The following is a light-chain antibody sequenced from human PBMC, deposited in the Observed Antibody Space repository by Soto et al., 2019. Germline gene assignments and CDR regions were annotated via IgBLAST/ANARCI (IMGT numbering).Light chain of an antibody. J-gene: IGKJ4*01. Sequence: AIQLTQSPSSLSASVGDRVTITCRASQGISSALAWYQQQPGKAPSLLIYDASTLASGVPARFSGSGSGTDFTLTISSLQPEDFTTYYCQQFNSSLLTFGGGTKVEIK. CDR1: QGISSA. CDR2: DAS. CDR3: QQFNSSLLT. V-gene: IGKV1-13*02.